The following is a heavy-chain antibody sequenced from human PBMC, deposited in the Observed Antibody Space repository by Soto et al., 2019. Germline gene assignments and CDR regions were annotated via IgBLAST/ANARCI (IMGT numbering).Heavy chain of an antibody. V-gene: IGHV3-23*01. J-gene: IGHJ4*02. CDR3: AKGPEYDILTGSDY. Sequence: EVQLLESGGGFVQPGESLRLSCAASGFTFSLSAMSWVRQAPGRGLDWVSSLSGGGSTTDYADSVKGRFTISRDNSKNTVHLQMNSLRAEDTDVYYCAKGPEYDILTGSDYWGQGALVTVSS. CDR2: LSGGGSTT. D-gene: IGHD3-9*01. CDR1: GFTFSLSA.